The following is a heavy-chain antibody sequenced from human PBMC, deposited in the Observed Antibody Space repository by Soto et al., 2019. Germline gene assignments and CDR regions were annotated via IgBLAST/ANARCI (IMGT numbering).Heavy chain of an antibody. D-gene: IGHD2-15*01. J-gene: IGHJ5*02. V-gene: IGHV4-59*01. CDR3: ARVRDCSGGTCYSWWFDP. CDR2: IYYSGST. CDR1: GCSISSYY. Sequence: LETLSLTCTVSGCSISSYYWSWIRQAPGKGLEWIGHIYYSGSTKYNPSLKSRVTISVDTSKNQLSLKLSSVTAADTAVYYCARVRDCSGGTCYSWWFDPWGQGTLVTVSS.